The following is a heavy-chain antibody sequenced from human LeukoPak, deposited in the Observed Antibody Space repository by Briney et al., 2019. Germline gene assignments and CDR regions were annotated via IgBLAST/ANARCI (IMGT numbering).Heavy chain of an antibody. V-gene: IGHV4-39*01. CDR2: IYYSGST. J-gene: IGHJ4*02. D-gene: IGHD6-19*01. Sequence: PSETLSLTCTVSGGSISSSSYYWGWIRQPPGKGLELIGSIYYSGSTYYNPSLKSRVTISVDTSKNQFSLKLSSVTAADTAVYYCASTPYYIAVAGLFDYWGQGTLVTVSS. CDR1: GGSISSSSYY. CDR3: ASTPYYIAVAGLFDY.